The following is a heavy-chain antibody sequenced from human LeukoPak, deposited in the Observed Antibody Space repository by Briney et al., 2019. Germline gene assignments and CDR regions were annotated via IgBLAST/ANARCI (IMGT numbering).Heavy chain of an antibody. D-gene: IGHD2-2*01. J-gene: IGHJ1*01. CDR2: ISYDGSNK. CDR3: ARDSSWSPRIVVVPAAKSVGGYFQH. CDR1: GFTFSSYA. V-gene: IGHV3-30*04. Sequence: GGSLRLSCAASGFTFSSYAMHWVRQAPGKGLEWVAVISYDGSNKYYADSVKGRFTISRDNSKNTLYLQMNSLRAEDTAVYYCARDSSWSPRIVVVPAAKSVGGYFQHWGQGTLVTVS.